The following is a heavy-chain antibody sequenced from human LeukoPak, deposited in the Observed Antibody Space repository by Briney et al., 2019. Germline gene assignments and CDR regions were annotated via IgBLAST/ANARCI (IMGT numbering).Heavy chain of an antibody. CDR1: EFSFSTYW. CDR3: AKDHKSGCYDY. Sequence: GGSLRLSWAASEFSFSTYWMTWVRQAPGKGLEWVANIKEDGSEKNHLDSVKGRFTISRDNAKNSLYLHMNSLRAEDTAVYYCAKDHKSGCYDYWGPGTLVTVSS. D-gene: IGHD6-19*01. J-gene: IGHJ4*02. V-gene: IGHV3-7*01. CDR2: IKEDGSEK.